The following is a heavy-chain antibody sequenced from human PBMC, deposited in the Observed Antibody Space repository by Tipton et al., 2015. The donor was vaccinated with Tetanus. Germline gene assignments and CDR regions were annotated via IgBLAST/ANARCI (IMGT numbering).Heavy chain of an antibody. V-gene: IGHV4-34*01. CDR1: GGSFSGFY. Sequence: TLSLTCAVYGGSFSGFYWSWIRQPPGKGLEWIGEINHSGSTNYNPSLKSRVTTSVDTSKNQSSLKLSSVTAADTAVYYCARHGGRLAYYYYGMDVWGQGTTVTVSS. D-gene: IGHD3-16*01. J-gene: IGHJ6*02. CDR2: INHSGST. CDR3: ARHGGRLAYYYYGMDV.